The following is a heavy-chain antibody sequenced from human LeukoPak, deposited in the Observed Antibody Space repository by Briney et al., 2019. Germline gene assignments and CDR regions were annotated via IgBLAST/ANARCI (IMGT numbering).Heavy chain of an antibody. J-gene: IGHJ4*02. CDR3: AREYSGSYGLGYFDY. V-gene: IGHV4-31*03. D-gene: IGHD1-26*01. Sequence: SETLSLTCTVSGGSISSGGYYWSWIRRHPGKGLEWIGYIYYSGSTYYNPSLKSRVTISVDTSKNHSSLKLSSVTAADTAVYYCAREYSGSYGLGYFDYWGQGTLVTVSS. CDR2: IYYSGST. CDR1: GGSISSGGYY.